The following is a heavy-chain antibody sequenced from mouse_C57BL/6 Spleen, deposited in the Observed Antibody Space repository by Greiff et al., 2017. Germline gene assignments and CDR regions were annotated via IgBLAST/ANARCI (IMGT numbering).Heavy chain of an antibody. Sequence: VQLQQSGAELMKPGASVKLSCKATGYTFTGYWIEWVEQRPGHGLEWIGEILPGSGRTNYNERFKGKATFTADTSSNTAYMQLSRLTTEDSAIYYCASRTGTGDMDYWGKGTSVTVAS. J-gene: IGHJ4*01. CDR2: ILPGSGRT. CDR1: GYTFTGYW. V-gene: IGHV1-9*01. D-gene: IGHD4-1*01. CDR3: ASRTGTGDMDY.